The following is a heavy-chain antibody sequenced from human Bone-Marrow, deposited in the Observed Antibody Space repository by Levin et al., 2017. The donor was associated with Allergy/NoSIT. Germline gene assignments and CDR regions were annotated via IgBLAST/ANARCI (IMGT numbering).Heavy chain of an antibody. CDR3: GVGSGTYYLKVIDY. V-gene: IGHV4-38-2*01. CDR1: GYSLSSGYY. D-gene: IGHD3-10*01. Sequence: PSETLSLTCGVSGYSLSSGYYWGWIRQPPGKGLEWIGSLFHSGSTNYNPSLKGRVTVSVDTSKNQFSLRLSSVTAADTAVYFCGVGSGTYYLKVIDYWGQGTLVTVSS. CDR2: LFHSGST. J-gene: IGHJ4*02.